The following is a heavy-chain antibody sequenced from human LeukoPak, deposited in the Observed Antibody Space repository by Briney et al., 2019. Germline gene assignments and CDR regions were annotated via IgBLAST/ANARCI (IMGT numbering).Heavy chain of an antibody. CDR3: AKLSTRSSGVDY. J-gene: IGHJ4*02. CDR2: ISAYNGNT. Sequence: ASVKVSCKASGYTFTSYGISWVRQAPGQGLEWMGWISAYNGNTNYAQKFEGRVTMTRDTSISTAYMELSRLRSDDTAVYYCAKLSTRSSGVDYWGQGTLVTVSS. D-gene: IGHD2-15*01. CDR1: GYTFTSYG. V-gene: IGHV1-18*01.